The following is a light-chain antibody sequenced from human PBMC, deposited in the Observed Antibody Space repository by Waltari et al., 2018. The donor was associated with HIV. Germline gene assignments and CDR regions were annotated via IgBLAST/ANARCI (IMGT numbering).Light chain of an antibody. V-gene: IGLV4-60*03. CDR1: SGHSSYI. J-gene: IGLJ2*01. CDR2: VEGSGSF. CDR3: ETWDSDIRV. Sequence: QPALTQSSSASASLESSVKLTCTLSSGHSSYIIAWHQQQPGKAPRYLMKVEGSGSFNKGSGVPDRFSGSSSGADRYLTISNLQSEDEADYYCETWDSDIRVFGGGTKLTVL.